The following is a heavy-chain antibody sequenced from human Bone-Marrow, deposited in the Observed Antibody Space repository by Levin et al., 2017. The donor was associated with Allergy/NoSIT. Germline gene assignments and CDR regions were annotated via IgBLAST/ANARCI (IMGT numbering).Heavy chain of an antibody. CDR3: ARWGSPGGFS. CDR1: GFSFRNYW. CDR2: VKEDGSMT. Sequence: GESLKISCAASGFSFRNYWMNWVRQAPGKGLEWVANVKEDGSMTYYADYAKGRFTISRDNGKNSLYLQMNSLRDEDTAIYYCARWGSPGGFSWGQGTLVTVSS. D-gene: IGHD3-16*01. J-gene: IGHJ5*02. V-gene: IGHV3-7*01.